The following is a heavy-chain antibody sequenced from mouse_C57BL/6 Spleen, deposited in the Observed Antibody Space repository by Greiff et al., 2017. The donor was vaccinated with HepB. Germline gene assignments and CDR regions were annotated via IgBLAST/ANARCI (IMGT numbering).Heavy chain of an antibody. J-gene: IGHJ2*01. D-gene: IGHD3-2*02. CDR2: IYPRSGNT. Sequence: QVQLQQSGAELARPGASVKLSCKASGYTFTSYGISWVKQRTGQGLEWIGEIYPRSGNTYYNEKFKGKATLTADKSSSTAYMALRSLTSEDSAVYFCARGSSGYVGFDYWGQGTTLTVSS. V-gene: IGHV1-81*01. CDR1: GYTFTSYG. CDR3: ARGSSGYVGFDY.